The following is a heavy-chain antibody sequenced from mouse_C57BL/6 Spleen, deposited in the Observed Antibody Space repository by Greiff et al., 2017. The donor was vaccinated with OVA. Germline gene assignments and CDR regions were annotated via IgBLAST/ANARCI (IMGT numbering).Heavy chain of an antibody. CDR1: GYTFTSYW. J-gene: IGHJ2*01. CDR2: IYPGSGST. Sequence: QVQLQQPGAELVKPGASVKMSCKASGYTFTSYWITWVKQRPGQGLAWIGDIYPGSGSTNYNEKFKSKATLTVDTSSSNAYMQLSSLTSEDSAVYYCARGYYYDHYWGQGTTLTVSS. V-gene: IGHV1-55*01. CDR3: ARGYYYDHY. D-gene: IGHD1-1*01.